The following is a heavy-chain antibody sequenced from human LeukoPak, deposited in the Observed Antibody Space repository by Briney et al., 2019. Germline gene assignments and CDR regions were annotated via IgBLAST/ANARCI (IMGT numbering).Heavy chain of an antibody. CDR3: AKVGHFLNGPYFDY. V-gene: IGHV3-23*01. Sequence: GGSLRLSCAASGFTFNSYAMTWVRQAPGKGLEWVSGISGSGGSTYYADPVKGRFTISRDNSKKTLCLQMNSLRAEDTAVYYCAKVGHFLNGPYFDYWGQGTLVTVSS. CDR2: ISGSGGST. D-gene: IGHD3-3*02. CDR1: GFTFNSYA. J-gene: IGHJ4*02.